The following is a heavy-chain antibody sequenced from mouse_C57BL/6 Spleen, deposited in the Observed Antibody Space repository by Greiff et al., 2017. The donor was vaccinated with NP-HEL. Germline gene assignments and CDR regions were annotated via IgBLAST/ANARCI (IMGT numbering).Heavy chain of an antibody. CDR1: GYTFTSYW. CDR3: ARDPHEGYFDV. V-gene: IGHV1-53*01. J-gene: IGHJ1*03. Sequence: QVQLQQPGTELVKPGASVKLSCKASGYTFTSYWMHWVKPRPGQGLEWIGNINPSNGGTNYNEKFKRKATLTVDKSTSTAYMQLSSLTSEDSAVYYCARDPHEGYFDVWGTGTTVTVSS. CDR2: INPSNGGT.